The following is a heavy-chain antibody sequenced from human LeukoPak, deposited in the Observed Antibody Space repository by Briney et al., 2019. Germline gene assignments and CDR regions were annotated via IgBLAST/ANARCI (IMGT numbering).Heavy chain of an antibody. Sequence: SETLSLTCAVYGGSFSGYYWSWIRQPPGKGLEWIGEINHSGSTNYNPSLKSRVTISVDTSKNQFSLKLSSVTAADTAVYYCAKDIVGATYRFDPWGQGTLVTVSS. V-gene: IGHV4-34*01. CDR2: INHSGST. CDR1: GGSFSGYY. CDR3: AKDIVGATYRFDP. J-gene: IGHJ5*02. D-gene: IGHD1-26*01.